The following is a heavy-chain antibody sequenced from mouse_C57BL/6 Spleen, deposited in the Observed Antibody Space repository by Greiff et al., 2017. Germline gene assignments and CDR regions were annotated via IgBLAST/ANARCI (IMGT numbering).Heavy chain of an antibody. CDR3: AREGDLYWYFDV. D-gene: IGHD3-3*01. CDR1: GYTFTSYW. Sequence: QVQLKQPGTELVKPGASVKLSCKASGYTFTSYWMHWVKQRPGQGLEWIGNINPSNGGTKYNEKFKSKATLTVDKSSRPAYMQLSSLTSEDSAVYYCAREGDLYWYFDVWGTGTTVTVSS. V-gene: IGHV1-53*01. CDR2: INPSNGGT. J-gene: IGHJ1*03.